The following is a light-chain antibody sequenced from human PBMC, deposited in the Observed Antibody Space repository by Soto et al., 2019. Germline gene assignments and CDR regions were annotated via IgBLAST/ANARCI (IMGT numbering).Light chain of an antibody. J-gene: IGKJ4*01. CDR2: GAS. Sequence: EIVITQSPSTLSVSPPERSTLSCRASQGVSSNLAWYQQKPGQAPRLLIYGASNRATGIPARFSGSGSGRDFTLTINSLEPEDFAVYYCQQRSNWPLTFGGGTKVDIK. CDR1: QGVSSN. CDR3: QQRSNWPLT. V-gene: IGKV3-11*02.